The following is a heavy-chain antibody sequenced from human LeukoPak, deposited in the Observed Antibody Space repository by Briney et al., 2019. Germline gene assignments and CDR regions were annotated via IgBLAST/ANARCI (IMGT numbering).Heavy chain of an antibody. CDR1: GYTFTGYY. J-gene: IGHJ5*02. V-gene: IGHV1-3*03. CDR2: INAGNGNT. CDR3: ARTQLAPHVQEWFDP. D-gene: IGHD1-1*01. Sequence: ASVKVSCKASGYTFTGYYMHWVRQAPGQRLEWMGWINAGNGNTKYSQEFQGRVTITRDTSASTAYMELSSLRSEDMAVYYCARTQLAPHVQEWFDPWGQGTLVTVSS.